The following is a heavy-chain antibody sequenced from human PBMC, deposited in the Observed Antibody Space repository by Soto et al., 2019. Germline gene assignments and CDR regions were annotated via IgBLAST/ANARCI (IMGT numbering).Heavy chain of an antibody. CDR1: GGSFSGYY. CDR2: INHSGST. V-gene: IGHV4-34*01. J-gene: IGHJ6*02. CDR3: ARGRDMDV. Sequence: ASETLSLTCAVFGGSFSGYYWSWMRQPPGKGLEWIGEINHSGSTNYNASLKSRVTISVDTSKNQFSLKPSSVTAADTAVYFCARGRDMDVWGQGTTVTV.